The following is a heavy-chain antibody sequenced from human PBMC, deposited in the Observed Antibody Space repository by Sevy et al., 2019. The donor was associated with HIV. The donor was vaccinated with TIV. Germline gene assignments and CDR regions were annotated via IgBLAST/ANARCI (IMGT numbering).Heavy chain of an antibody. CDR2: INHSGST. J-gene: IGHJ5*02. CDR3: ARAPPVVVVPGAPSWFDP. V-gene: IGHV4-34*01. Sequence: SETLSLTCAVYGGSFSGYYRNWIRQTPGKGLEWIGEINHSGSTNYNPSPKSRVTISVDTSKNQFSLRLNSVTAADTAVYYCARAPPVVVVPGAPSWFDPWGQGTLVTVSS. D-gene: IGHD2-2*01. CDR1: GGSFSGYY.